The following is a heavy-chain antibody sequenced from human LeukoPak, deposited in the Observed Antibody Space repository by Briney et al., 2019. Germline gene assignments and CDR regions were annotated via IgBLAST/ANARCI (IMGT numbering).Heavy chain of an antibody. CDR2: INPNSGGT. J-gene: IGHJ5*02. D-gene: IGHD2-2*01. CDR3: ARETDCSSTSCYVVGFDL. Sequence: ASVKVSCKASGYTFTSYDINWVRQATGQGLEWMERINPNSGGTNYAQKFQGRVTITRDTSTSTAYREQSRLRFDDTAVYYCARETDCSSTSCYVVGFDLWGQGTLVTVSS. V-gene: IGHV1-2*06. CDR1: GYTFTSYD.